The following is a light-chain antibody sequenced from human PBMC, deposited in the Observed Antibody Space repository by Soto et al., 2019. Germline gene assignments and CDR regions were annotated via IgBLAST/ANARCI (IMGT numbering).Light chain of an antibody. CDR2: GAS. CDR3: QQDYNFR. CDR1: QSVSSSY. J-gene: IGKJ3*01. Sequence: EIVMTQSPATLSLSPGERATLSCRASQSVSSSYLSWYQQKPGQAPRLLIYGASTRATGIPARFSGSGSGTDFTLTISSLQPEDFAYYYCQQDYNFRFGPGTKVDIK. V-gene: IGKV3D-7*01.